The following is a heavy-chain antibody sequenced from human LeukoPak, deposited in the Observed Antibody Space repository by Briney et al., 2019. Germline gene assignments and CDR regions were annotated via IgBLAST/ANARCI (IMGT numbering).Heavy chain of an antibody. J-gene: IGHJ6*04. V-gene: IGHV3-7*01. D-gene: IGHD3-10*02. CDR1: GFTFSSYW. CDR3: AELGITMIGGV. Sequence: PGGSLRLSCAASGFTFSSYWMDWVRQAPGKGLEWVANIKQDGSEMYYVDSVKGRFTISRDNTKNSLFLHMSSLRAEDTAVYYCAELGITMIGGVWGKGTTVTISS. CDR2: IKQDGSEM.